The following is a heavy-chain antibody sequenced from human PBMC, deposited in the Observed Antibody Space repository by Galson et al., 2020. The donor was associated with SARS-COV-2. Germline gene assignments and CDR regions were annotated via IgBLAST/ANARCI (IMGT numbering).Heavy chain of an antibody. V-gene: IGHV4-39*01. CDR1: GGSISSSSYY. Sequence: SETLSLTCTVSGGSISSSSYYWGWIRQPPGKGLEWIRSIYYSGSTYYNPSLKSRVTISVDTSKNQFSLKLSSVTAADTAVYYCARTIQYYYDSSGYYRVFYFDYWGQGTLVTVSS. CDR2: IYYSGST. D-gene: IGHD3-22*01. J-gene: IGHJ4*02. CDR3: ARTIQYYYDSSGYYRVFYFDY.